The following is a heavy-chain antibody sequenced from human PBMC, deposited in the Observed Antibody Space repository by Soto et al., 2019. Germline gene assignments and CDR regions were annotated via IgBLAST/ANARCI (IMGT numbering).Heavy chain of an antibody. D-gene: IGHD3-9*01. CDR2: INPNSGGT. CDR3: ARGGFMYYDILTGPTPPGNWFDP. J-gene: IGHJ5*02. Sequence: GASVKVSCKASGYTFTGYYMHWVRQAPGQGLEWMGWINPNSGGTNYAQKFQGWVTMTRDTSISTAYMELSRLRSDDTAVYYCARGGFMYYDILTGPTPPGNWFDPWGQGTLVTVSS. V-gene: IGHV1-2*04. CDR1: GYTFTGYY.